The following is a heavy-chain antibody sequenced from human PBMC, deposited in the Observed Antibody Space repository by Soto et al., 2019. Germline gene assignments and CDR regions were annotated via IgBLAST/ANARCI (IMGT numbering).Heavy chain of an antibody. J-gene: IGHJ6*02. V-gene: IGHV1-69*01. CDR2: IIPIFGTA. Sequence: QVQLVQSGAEVKKPGSSVKVSCKASGGTFSSYAISWVRQAPGQGLEWMGGIIPIFGTANHAQKFQGRVTITADESTSTAYMELSSLRSEDTAVYYCARVHGKRPYYYYYYGMDVWGQGTTVTVSS. CDR1: GGTFSSYA. CDR3: ARVHGKRPYYYYYYGMDV.